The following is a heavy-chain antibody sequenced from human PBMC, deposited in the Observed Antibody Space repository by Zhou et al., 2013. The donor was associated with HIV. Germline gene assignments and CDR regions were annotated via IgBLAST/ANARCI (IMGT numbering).Heavy chain of an antibody. CDR3: ARDPGXGPRRGNNRGGLPY. CDR2: ISAYNGDT. V-gene: IGHV1-18*01. Sequence: QVQLVQSGAEVKKPGASVKVSCKASGYTFTSYGISWVRQAPGQGLEWMGWISAYNGDTGYAQKVQGRVTMTTDRPTSTAYMELRSLRSDDTAVYYCARDPGXGPRRGNNRGGLPYWGRGNPKVTVSS. CDR1: GYTFTSYG. J-gene: IGHJ4*02. D-gene: IGHD2-15*01.